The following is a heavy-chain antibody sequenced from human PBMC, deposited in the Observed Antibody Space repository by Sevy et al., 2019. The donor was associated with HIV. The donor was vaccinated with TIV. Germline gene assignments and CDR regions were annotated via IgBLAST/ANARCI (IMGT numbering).Heavy chain of an antibody. J-gene: IGHJ4*02. Sequence: SVKVSCKASGGTFSSYGISWVRRAPGQGLEWMGGIIPILGTVNYAQKFQGRVTITADESTKTAYMELSSLRSEDTAVYYCARGGGNGWYYFDYWGQETLVTVSS. V-gene: IGHV1-69*13. D-gene: IGHD6-19*01. CDR3: ARGGGNGWYYFDY. CDR2: IIPILGTV. CDR1: GGTFSSYG.